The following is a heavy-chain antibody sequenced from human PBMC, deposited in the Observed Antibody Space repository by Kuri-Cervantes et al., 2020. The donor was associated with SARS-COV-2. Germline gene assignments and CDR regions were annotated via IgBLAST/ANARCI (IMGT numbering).Heavy chain of an antibody. CDR1: RFTFNNYD. Sequence: GSLKISCAASRFTFNNYDLIWVRQAPGKGLEWVSSISTSGGDTNYADSLKGRFTISRDNSKNTLYLQMNSLRVQDTAVYYCASVSTMGVSLDWGQGTLVTVSS. CDR3: ASVSTMGVSLD. V-gene: IGHV3-23*01. CDR2: ISTSGGDT. D-gene: IGHD5-24*01. J-gene: IGHJ4*02.